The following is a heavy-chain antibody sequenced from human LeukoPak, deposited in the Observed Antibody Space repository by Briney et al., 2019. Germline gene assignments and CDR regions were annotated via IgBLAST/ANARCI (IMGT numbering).Heavy chain of an antibody. Sequence: SGGTTYYADSVKGRFTISRDTSKNTLYLQMNSLRAEDTAVYYCARDETYSSDWQSNHYYYYMDVWGKGTTVTVSS. D-gene: IGHD6-19*01. CDR3: ARDETYSSDWQSNHYYYYMDV. V-gene: IGHV3-53*01. J-gene: IGHJ6*03. CDR2: SGGTT.